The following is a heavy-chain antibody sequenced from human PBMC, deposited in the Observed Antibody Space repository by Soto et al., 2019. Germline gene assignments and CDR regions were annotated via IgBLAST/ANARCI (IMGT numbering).Heavy chain of an antibody. Sequence: QVQLVQSGAEVKKPGASVKVSCKPSGYTFTSYFIQWLRQAPGQGLEWMAWINPNDGGTHYAQKFQGRVAVTMDTSLGTAYMELYSLTSHHTADYYCTRDPWDVGGATFDSSGQGTPVTVSS. CDR3: TRDPWDVGGATFDS. D-gene: IGHD1-26*01. J-gene: IGHJ4*02. CDR1: GYTFTSYF. V-gene: IGHV1-2*02. CDR2: INPNDGGT.